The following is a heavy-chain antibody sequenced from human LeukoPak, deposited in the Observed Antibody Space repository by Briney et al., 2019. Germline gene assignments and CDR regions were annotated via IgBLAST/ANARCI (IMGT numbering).Heavy chain of an antibody. V-gene: IGHV4-4*02. CDR3: ARANRVSLYYFDY. J-gene: IGHJ4*02. Sequence: SGTLSLTCAVSGDSITSSNWWSWVRQPPGKGLEWIGEIYHSGSTNYNPSLKSRVTISVDKSKNQFSLKLSSVTAADTAVYYCARANRVSLYYFDYWGQGTLVTVSS. D-gene: IGHD5/OR15-5a*01. CDR1: GDSITSSNW. CDR2: IYHSGST.